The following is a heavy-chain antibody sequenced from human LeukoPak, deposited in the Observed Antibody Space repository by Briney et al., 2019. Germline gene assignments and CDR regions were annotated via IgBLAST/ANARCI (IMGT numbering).Heavy chain of an antibody. CDR3: ARDTYYDFWSGYYTIYIDY. D-gene: IGHD3-3*01. Sequence: PGGSLRLSCAASGFTFSSYSMNWVRQAPGKGLEWVSSISTTSSYIYYADSVKGRFTISRDNSKNTLYPQMNSLRAEDTAVYYCARDTYYDFWSGYYTIYIDYWGQGTLVTVS. J-gene: IGHJ4*02. CDR1: GFTFSSYS. CDR2: ISTTSSYI. V-gene: IGHV3-21*01.